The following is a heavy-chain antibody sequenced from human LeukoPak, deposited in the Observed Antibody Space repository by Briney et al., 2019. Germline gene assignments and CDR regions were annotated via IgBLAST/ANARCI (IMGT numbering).Heavy chain of an antibody. D-gene: IGHD6-25*01. CDR3: AREKHSSEFDY. Sequence: PGGPLRLSCAASGFTFSSYAMHWVRQAPGKGLEWVAVISYDGSNKYYADSVKGRFTISRDNSKNTLYLQMNSLRAEDTAVYYCAREKHSSEFDYWGQGTLVTVSS. V-gene: IGHV3-30-3*01. J-gene: IGHJ4*02. CDR1: GFTFSSYA. CDR2: ISYDGSNK.